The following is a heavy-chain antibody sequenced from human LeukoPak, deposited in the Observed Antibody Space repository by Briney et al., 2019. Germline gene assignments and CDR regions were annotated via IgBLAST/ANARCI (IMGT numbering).Heavy chain of an antibody. J-gene: IGHJ4*02. D-gene: IGHD5-18*01. CDR1: GYTFTGYY. Sequence: ASVKVSCKASGYTFTGYYMHWVRQAPGQGLEWMGWINPNSGGTNYAQKFQGRVTMTRNTSISTAYMELSSLRSEDTAVYYCARGWYSYGLDYWGQETLVTVSS. CDR2: INPNSGGT. CDR3: ARGWYSYGLDY. V-gene: IGHV1-2*02.